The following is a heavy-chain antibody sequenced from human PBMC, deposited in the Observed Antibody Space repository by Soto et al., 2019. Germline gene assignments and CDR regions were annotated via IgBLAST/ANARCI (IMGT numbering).Heavy chain of an antibody. CDR3: AKDTSGGFYLEYFQR. Sequence: GGSLRLSCAASGFTFSSYGMHWVRQAPGEGLEWVAIISYDGSYKYYGDSVKGRFTISRDNSKNTLYLQMNNLRAEDTAVYYCAKDTSGGFYLEYFQRWGQGTLVTVSS. CDR2: ISYDGSYK. V-gene: IGHV3-30*18. J-gene: IGHJ1*01. CDR1: GFTFSSYG. D-gene: IGHD3-22*01.